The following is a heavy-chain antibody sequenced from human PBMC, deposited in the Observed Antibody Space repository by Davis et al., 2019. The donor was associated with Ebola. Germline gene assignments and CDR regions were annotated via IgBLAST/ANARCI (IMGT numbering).Heavy chain of an antibody. CDR1: GFTFSAYW. J-gene: IGHJ4*02. V-gene: IGHV3-7*03. Sequence: PGGSLRLSCAASGFTFSAYWMSWVRHAPGRGLELVANIKEDGSEKYYVDSVKGRFTISRDNAKNLVYLHMTSLTADDTAVYYCARDAPWQYIFDSWGQGIRVTVSS. CDR2: IKEDGSEK. CDR3: ARDAPWQYIFDS. D-gene: IGHD1-1*01.